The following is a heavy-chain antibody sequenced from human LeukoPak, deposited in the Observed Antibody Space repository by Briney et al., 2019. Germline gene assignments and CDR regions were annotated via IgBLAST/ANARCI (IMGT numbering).Heavy chain of an antibody. V-gene: IGHV4-61*02. Sequence: PSQTLSLTCTVSGGSISSGSYYWRWIRQPAGKGLEWIGRIYTSGSTNYNPSLKSRVTISVDTSKNQFSLKLSSVTAADTAVYYCARDDFWSGWSWFDPWGQGTLVTVSS. CDR3: ARDDFWSGWSWFDP. J-gene: IGHJ5*02. D-gene: IGHD3-3*01. CDR1: GGSISSGSYY. CDR2: IYTSGST.